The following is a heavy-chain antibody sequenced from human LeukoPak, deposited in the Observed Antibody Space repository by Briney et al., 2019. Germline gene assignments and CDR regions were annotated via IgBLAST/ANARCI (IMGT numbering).Heavy chain of an antibody. V-gene: IGHV4-59*08. J-gene: IGHJ4*02. Sequence: SETLSLTCTVSGGSIRSYYWSWIRQPPGKGLEWIGYIYYSGSTNYNPSLKSRVTISLDTSKNQFSLKLSSVTAADTAVYYCARQFYCGYDSAYAFDYWGQGTMVTVSS. CDR2: IYYSGST. CDR1: GGSIRSYY. CDR3: ARQFYCGYDSAYAFDY. D-gene: IGHD5-12*01.